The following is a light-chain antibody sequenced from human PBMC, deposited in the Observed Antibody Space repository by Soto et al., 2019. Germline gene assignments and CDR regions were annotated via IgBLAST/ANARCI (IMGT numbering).Light chain of an antibody. CDR2: GAS. CDR3: QQYNRWPPIT. J-gene: IGKJ5*01. Sequence: EIVLTQSPGTLSLSPGERVTLSCRAGQSVSSSYLAWYQQKPGQAPRLLFYGASSRATGIPARFSGSGSGTDFTLTISSLQSEDFAVYYCQQYNRWPPITFGQGTRLEI. V-gene: IGKV3-20*01. CDR1: QSVSSSY.